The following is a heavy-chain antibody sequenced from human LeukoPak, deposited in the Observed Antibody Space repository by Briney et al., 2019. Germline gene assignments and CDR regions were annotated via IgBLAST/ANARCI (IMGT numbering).Heavy chain of an antibody. CDR2: IYSGGST. J-gene: IGHJ3*02. CDR3: ASFYYNLGYGGFDI. V-gene: IGHV3-66*01. CDR1: EFSVGSNY. D-gene: IGHD3-3*01. Sequence: PGGSLRLSCAASEFSVGSNYMTWVRQAPGKGLEWVSLIYSGGSTYYADSVKGRFTISRDNSKNTLYLQMNSLRGEDTAVYYCASFYYNLGYGGFDIWGQGTKVTVSS.